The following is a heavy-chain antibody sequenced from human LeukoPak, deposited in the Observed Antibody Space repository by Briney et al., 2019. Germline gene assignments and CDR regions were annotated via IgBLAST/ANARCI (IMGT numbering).Heavy chain of an antibody. J-gene: IGHJ4*02. CDR2: INHSGST. V-gene: IGHV4-34*01. D-gene: IGHD6-13*01. CDR3: ARGPNKYSSSWYMDY. Sequence: ASETLSLTCAVYGGSFSGYYWSWIRPPPGKGLEWIGEINHSGSTNYNPSLKSRVTISVDTSKNQFSLKLSSVTAADTAVYYCARGPNKYSSSWYMDYWGQGTLVTVSS. CDR1: GGSFSGYY.